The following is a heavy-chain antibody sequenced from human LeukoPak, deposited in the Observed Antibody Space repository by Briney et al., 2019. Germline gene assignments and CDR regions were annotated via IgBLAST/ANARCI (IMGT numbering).Heavy chain of an antibody. CDR1: GFTFSSYA. J-gene: IGHJ6*02. D-gene: IGHD6-25*01. V-gene: IGHV3-23*01. CDR3: ARVIGLGYYYYYYGMDV. CDR2: ISGSGGST. Sequence: GGSLRLSCAASGFTFSSYAMSWVRQAPGKGLEWDSAISGSGGSTYYADSVKGRFTISRDNSKNTLYLQMNSLRAEDTAVYYCARVIGLGYYYYYYGMDVWGQGTTVTVSS.